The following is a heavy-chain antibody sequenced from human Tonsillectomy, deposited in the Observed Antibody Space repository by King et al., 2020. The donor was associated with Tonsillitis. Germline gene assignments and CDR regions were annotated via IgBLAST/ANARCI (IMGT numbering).Heavy chain of an antibody. CDR2: INPNSGGT. D-gene: IGHD1-20*01. CDR1: GYTFTGYY. CDR3: ARSTDDNWALLFDY. Sequence: QLVKSGAEVKKPGASVKVSCKASGYTFTGYYMHWVRQAPGQGLEWMGWINPNSGGTNYAQKFQGRVTMTRDTSISTAYMELSRLRSDDTAVYYCARSTDDNWALLFDYWGQGTLVTVSS. V-gene: IGHV1-2*02. J-gene: IGHJ4*02.